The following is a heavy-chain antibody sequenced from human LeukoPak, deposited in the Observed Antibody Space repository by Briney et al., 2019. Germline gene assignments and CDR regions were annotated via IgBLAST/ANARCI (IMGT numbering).Heavy chain of an antibody. Sequence: PGGSLRLSCAASGFTFSNAWMSWVRQAPGKGLEWVGRIKSKTDGGTTDYAAPVKGRFTISRDDSKNTLYLQMNSLKTEDTAVYYCTTAPSLTDAFDIWGQGTMVTVSS. CDR1: GFTFSNAW. J-gene: IGHJ3*02. V-gene: IGHV3-15*01. CDR2: IKSKTDGGTT. CDR3: TTAPSLTDAFDI.